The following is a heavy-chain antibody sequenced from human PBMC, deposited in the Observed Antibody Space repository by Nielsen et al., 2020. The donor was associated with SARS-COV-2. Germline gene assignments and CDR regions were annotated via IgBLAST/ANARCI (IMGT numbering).Heavy chain of an antibody. J-gene: IGHJ4*01. V-gene: IGHV3-21*01. Sequence: GESLKISCAASGYIFSSFTMSWVRQAPGKGLEWVSSITSRSGYIYYADSVRGRFTVSRDNAKNSLYLQMNSLRAEDTAVYYCAREGGDSGSRYALDIWGQGNPGHRLL. CDR1: GYIFSSFT. D-gene: IGHD1-26*01. CDR3: AREGGDSGSRYALDI. CDR2: ITSRSGYI.